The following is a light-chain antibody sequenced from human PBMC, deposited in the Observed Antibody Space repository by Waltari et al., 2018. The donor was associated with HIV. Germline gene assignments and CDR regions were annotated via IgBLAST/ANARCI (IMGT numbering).Light chain of an antibody. Sequence: EIVMTQSPANLSVSPGERATLSCRASQTISHNLAWLQQRPGQAPRLLIPGVSTWATGIPGRFSGSGSGTEFTLTISSLQSEDSAVYYCQQYNNWPLTFGGGTKVEMK. V-gene: IGKV3-15*01. CDR2: GVS. CDR1: QTISHN. CDR3: QQYNNWPLT. J-gene: IGKJ4*01.